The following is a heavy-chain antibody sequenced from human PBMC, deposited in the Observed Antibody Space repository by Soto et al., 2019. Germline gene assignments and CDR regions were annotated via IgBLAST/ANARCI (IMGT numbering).Heavy chain of an antibody. CDR1: GGTFSNYP. CDR3: ARVLECRDGHISHFHY. V-gene: IGHV1-69*06. Sequence: QVQLVQSGAEVKKPGSSVRVSCKAPGGTFSNYPFSWVRQAPGQGLEWMGGLIPIFGTADYARKFQGRVTITADRSSNTVYMDLTSLTSEDTDVYYCARVLECRDGHISHFHYWGPGTLVTVSS. J-gene: IGHJ4*02. D-gene: IGHD1-1*01. CDR2: LIPIFGTA.